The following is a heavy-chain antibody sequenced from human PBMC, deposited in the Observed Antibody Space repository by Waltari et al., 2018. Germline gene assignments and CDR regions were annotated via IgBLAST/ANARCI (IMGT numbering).Heavy chain of an antibody. V-gene: IGHV4-61*02. Sequence: QVQLQESGPGLVKPSQTLSLTCTVSGGSISSGSYYWSWFRQPAGKGLEWIGRMYTSGSTNYNPSLKSRVTISVDTSKNQFSLKLSSVTAADTAVYYCTRDGYGGAWGQGTLVIVSS. D-gene: IGHD4-17*01. J-gene: IGHJ4*02. CDR1: GGSISSGSYY. CDR2: MYTSGST. CDR3: TRDGYGGA.